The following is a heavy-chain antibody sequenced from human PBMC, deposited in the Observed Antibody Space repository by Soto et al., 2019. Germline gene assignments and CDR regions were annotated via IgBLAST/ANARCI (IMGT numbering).Heavy chain of an antibody. Sequence: SETLSLTCAVYGGSFSGYYWSWIRQPPGKGLEWIGEINHSGSTNYNPSLKSRVTISVDTSKNQFSLKPSSVTAADTAVYYCARKGNLDYWGQGTLVTVSS. CDR1: GGSFSGYY. J-gene: IGHJ4*02. CDR2: INHSGST. CDR3: ARKGNLDY. V-gene: IGHV4-34*01.